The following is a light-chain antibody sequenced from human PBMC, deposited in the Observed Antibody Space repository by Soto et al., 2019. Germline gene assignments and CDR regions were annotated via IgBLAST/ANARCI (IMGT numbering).Light chain of an antibody. V-gene: IGKV3-20*01. J-gene: IGKJ2*01. CDR3: HQFGSSPLAFT. CDR2: VAS. Sequence: ESMLPQSPGTLSLSPGERATLSCRASQSVSTRYLAWYQQKPGQAPRLLIYVASIRAAGIPDSFSGSGSGIDFTLTISRLEPEYFAVYYCHQFGSSPLAFTFGQGTKLEI. CDR1: QSVSTRY.